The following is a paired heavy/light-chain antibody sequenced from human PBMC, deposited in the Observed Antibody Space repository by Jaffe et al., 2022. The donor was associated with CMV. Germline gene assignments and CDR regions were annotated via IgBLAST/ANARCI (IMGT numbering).Light chain of an antibody. CDR3: QQYGSSPMT. CDR2: GAS. V-gene: IGKV3-20*01. CDR1: QSVSSSY. J-gene: IGKJ1*01. Sequence: EIVLTQSPGTLSLSPGERATLSCRASQSVSSSYLAWYQQKPGQAPRLLIYGASSRATGIPDRFSGSGSGTDFTLTISRLEPEDFAVYYCQQYGSSPMTFGQGTKVEIK.
Heavy chain of an antibody. V-gene: IGHV1-18*01. CDR3: AREGYCSGGSCYTDFYYYYGMDV. CDR2: ISAYNGNT. Sequence: QVQLVQSGAEVKKPGASVKVSCKASGYTFTSYGISWVRQAPGQGLEWMGWISAYNGNTNYAQKLQGRVTMTTDTSTSTAYMELRSLRSDDTAVYYCAREGYCSGGSCYTDFYYYYGMDVWGQGTTVTVSS. CDR1: GYTFTSYG. D-gene: IGHD2-15*01. J-gene: IGHJ6*02.